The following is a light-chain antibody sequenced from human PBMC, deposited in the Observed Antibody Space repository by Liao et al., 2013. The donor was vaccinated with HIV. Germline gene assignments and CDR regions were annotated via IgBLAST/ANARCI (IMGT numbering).Light chain of an antibody. Sequence: SYELTQPPSVSVSPGQTASITCSGDKLGDKYACWYHQKPGQSPVLVIYQDSKRPSGIPERFSGSNSGNTATLTISGTQAMDEADYYCQAWDSFTPNYVFGTGTKVTVL. J-gene: IGLJ1*01. CDR1: KLGDKY. V-gene: IGLV3-1*01. CDR2: QDS. CDR3: QAWDSFTPNYV.